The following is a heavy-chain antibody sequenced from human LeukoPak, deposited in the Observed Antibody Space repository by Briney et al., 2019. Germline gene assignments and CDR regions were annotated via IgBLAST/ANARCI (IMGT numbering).Heavy chain of an antibody. D-gene: IGHD1-26*01. CDR3: ARRRGSYDY. V-gene: IGHV4-34*01. Sequence: SETLSLTCAVSGESFSGYYWSWLRQPPGKGLEWIGEINHSGSTNYNPSLKSRVTISVDTSKNQFSLKLSSVTAADTAVYYCARRRGSYDYWGQGTLVTVSA. CDR1: GESFSGYY. J-gene: IGHJ4*02. CDR2: INHSGST.